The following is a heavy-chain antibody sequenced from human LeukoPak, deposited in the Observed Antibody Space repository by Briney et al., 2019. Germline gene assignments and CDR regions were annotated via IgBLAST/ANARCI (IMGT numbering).Heavy chain of an antibody. J-gene: IGHJ4*02. D-gene: IGHD5-12*01. CDR3: AMIRGYDFRGD. V-gene: IGHV4-34*01. Sequence: PSETLSLTCAVYGGSFSGYYWSWIRQPPGEGLEWIGEINHSGSTTYSPSLKSRITISVDTSKKQFSLKLTSVTAADTAVYYCAMIRGYDFRGDWGQGTLVTVSS. CDR1: GGSFSGYY. CDR2: INHSGST.